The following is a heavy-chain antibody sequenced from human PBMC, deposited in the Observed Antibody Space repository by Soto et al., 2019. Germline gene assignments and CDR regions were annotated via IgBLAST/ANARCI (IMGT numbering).Heavy chain of an antibody. CDR2: IRSKAYGGTT. D-gene: IGHD2-15*01. CDR3: TRDLRYCSGGSCYDAINFDY. J-gene: IGHJ4*02. V-gene: IGHV3-49*03. Sequence: GGSLRLSCTASGFTFVDYAMSWFHQAPGKGLEWVGFIRSKAYGGTTEYAASVKGRFTISRDDSKSIAYLQMNSLKTEDTAVYYCTRDLRYCSGGSCYDAINFDYWGQGT. CDR1: GFTFVDYA.